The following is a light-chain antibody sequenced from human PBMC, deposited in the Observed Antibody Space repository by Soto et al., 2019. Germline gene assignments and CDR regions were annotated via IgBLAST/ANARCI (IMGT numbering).Light chain of an antibody. J-gene: IGLJ1*01. CDR1: SSDIGTYNF. CDR3: SSYTTTRIQV. V-gene: IGLV2-14*02. Sequence: QSALTQPASVSGSPGQSITISCTGTSSDIGTYNFVSWYQQRPGKAPKFIIYDDVRRPSGVSNRFSGSKSGNTASLTISGLQAEDEADYYCSSYTTTRIQVFGTGTKLTVL. CDR2: DDV.